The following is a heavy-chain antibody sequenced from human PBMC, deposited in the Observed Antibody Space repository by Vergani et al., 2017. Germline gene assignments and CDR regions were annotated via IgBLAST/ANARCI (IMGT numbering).Heavy chain of an antibody. CDR1: GFTLGDYA. J-gene: IGHJ4*02. D-gene: IGHD6-13*01. CDR2: IWSKPYGGTT. CDR3: AKDHMSSSWYTRLFDY. Sequence: EVHLVESGGGLVQPGRSLRLSCSGSGFTLGDYAMTWVRQAPGKGLEWVAFIWSKPYGGTTEYAASVKGRFTISRDNAKNSLYLQMNSLRAEDTALYYCAKDHMSSSWYTRLFDYWGQGTLVTVSS. V-gene: IGHV3-49*04.